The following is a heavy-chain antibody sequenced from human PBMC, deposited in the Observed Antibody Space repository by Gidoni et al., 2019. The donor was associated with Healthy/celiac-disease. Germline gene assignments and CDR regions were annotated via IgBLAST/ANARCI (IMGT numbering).Heavy chain of an antibody. V-gene: IGHV1-69*01. Sequence: QVQLVQSGAEVKKPGSSVKVSCQASGGTFSSYAISWVRQAPGQGLGWMGGIIPIFGTANYAQKFQGRVTITADESTSTAYMELSSLRSEDTAVYYCARGGGYDFGLVFDLWGRGTLVTVSS. CDR3: ARGGGYDFGLVFDL. CDR1: GGTFSSYA. CDR2: IIPIFGTA. J-gene: IGHJ2*01. D-gene: IGHD3-3*01.